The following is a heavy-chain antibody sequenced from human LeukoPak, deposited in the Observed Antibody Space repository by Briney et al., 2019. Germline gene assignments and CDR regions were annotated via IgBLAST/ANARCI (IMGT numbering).Heavy chain of an antibody. Sequence: SETLSLTCTVSGGSISSYYWGWIRQPPGKGLEWIGSIYYSGSTYYNPSLKSRVTISVDTSKNQFSLKLSSVTAADTAVYYCARDSPITMVRGVGFDYWGQGTLVTVSS. CDR2: IYYSGST. D-gene: IGHD3-10*01. V-gene: IGHV4-39*07. J-gene: IGHJ4*02. CDR1: GGSISSYY. CDR3: ARDSPITMVRGVGFDY.